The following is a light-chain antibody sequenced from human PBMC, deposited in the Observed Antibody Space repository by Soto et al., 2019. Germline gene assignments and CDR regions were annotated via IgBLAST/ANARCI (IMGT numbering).Light chain of an antibody. CDR3: CSYAGSTFIYV. V-gene: IGLV2-23*02. Sequence: QSVLTQPASVSGSPGQSITISCTGTSSDVGSYNIVSWYQQHPGKAPKLMIYEVSKRPSGLSIRFSGSKSGNTASLTISGLQAEDEADYYCCSYAGSTFIYVFGTGTKVTVL. CDR1: SSDVGSYNI. CDR2: EVS. J-gene: IGLJ1*01.